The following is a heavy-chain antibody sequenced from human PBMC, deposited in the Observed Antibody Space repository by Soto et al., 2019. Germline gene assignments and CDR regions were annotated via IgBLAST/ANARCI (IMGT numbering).Heavy chain of an antibody. CDR3: VRHMTGSYGFWSGSDY. J-gene: IGHJ4*02. V-gene: IGHV3-7*01. D-gene: IGHD3-3*01. CDR2: IKGDGGEK. Sequence: HPGRSLRLSCAASGFTFRSYWMSWVRQAPGRGLEWVAIIKGDGGEKYYMDSVKGRFTISRDNAEKSLYLHVNSLRVEDTAVFYCVRHMTGSYGFWSGSDYWGQGTLVTVSS. CDR1: GFTFRSYW.